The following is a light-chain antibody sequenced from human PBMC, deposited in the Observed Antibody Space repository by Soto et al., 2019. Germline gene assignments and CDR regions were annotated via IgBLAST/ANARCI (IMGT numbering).Light chain of an antibody. CDR3: SSYRNINAVI. CDR1: SSDIGGYHY. V-gene: IGLV2-14*01. CDR2: GVT. J-gene: IGLJ2*01. Sequence: QSALTQPASVSGSPGQSITISCIGTSSDIGGYHYVSWYQQHTGKAPKLMIYGVTNRASGVSDRFSASKSGNTASLTISGLQADDEADYYCSSYRNINAVIFGGGTKLTVL.